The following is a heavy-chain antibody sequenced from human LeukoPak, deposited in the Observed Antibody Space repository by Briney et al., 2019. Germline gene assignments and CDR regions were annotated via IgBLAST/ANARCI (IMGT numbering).Heavy chain of an antibody. CDR2: ISYDGSNK. V-gene: IGHV3-30-3*01. CDR1: GFTFSSYA. CDR3: ASDGGPDAFDI. Sequence: GRSLRLSCAASGFTFSSYAMHWVRQAPGKGLEWVAVISYDGSNKYYADSVKGRFTISRDNSKNTLYLQMNSLRAEDTAVYYCASDGGPDAFDIWGQGTMVTVSS. D-gene: IGHD2-15*01. J-gene: IGHJ3*02.